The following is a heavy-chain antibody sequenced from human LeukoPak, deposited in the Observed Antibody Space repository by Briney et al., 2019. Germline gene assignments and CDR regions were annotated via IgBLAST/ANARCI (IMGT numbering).Heavy chain of an antibody. CDR2: IYDSGIT. CDR1: GGSITSDY. CDR3: AMSPPRGAWFDP. Sequence: SETLSLTCSVSGGSITSDYWSWIRQSPGKGLEWIGFIYDSGITIYNPSLKSRVTISVDTSKNQFSLKLRSVTAADTAIYYCAMSPPRGAWFDPWGQGTLVTVSS. V-gene: IGHV4-4*09. D-gene: IGHD4/OR15-4a*01. J-gene: IGHJ5*02.